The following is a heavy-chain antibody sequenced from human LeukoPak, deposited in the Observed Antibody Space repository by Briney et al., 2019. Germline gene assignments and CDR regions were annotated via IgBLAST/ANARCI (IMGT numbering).Heavy chain of an antibody. J-gene: IGHJ3*02. V-gene: IGHV3-21*01. CDR2: ISSSSSYI. Sequence: PGGSLRLSCAASGFTFSSYSMNWVRQAPGKGLEWVSSISSSSSYIYYADSVKGRFTISRDNAKNSLYLQMNSLRAEDTAVYYCARRAHDFVWGSNNYDVFDIWGQGTMVTVSS. CDR1: GFTFSSYS. D-gene: IGHD3-16*01. CDR3: ARRAHDFVWGSNNYDVFDI.